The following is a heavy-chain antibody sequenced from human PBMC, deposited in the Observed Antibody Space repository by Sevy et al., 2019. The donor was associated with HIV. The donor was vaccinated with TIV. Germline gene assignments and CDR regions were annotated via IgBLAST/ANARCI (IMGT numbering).Heavy chain of an antibody. V-gene: IGHV4-30-4*01. D-gene: IGHD2-21*01. CDR1: GGSISSGDYY. Sequence: SETLSLTCTVSGGSISSGDYYWNWLRQAPGKGPEWIGYIYHGLSNFDNPSLQSRATVSVDRSKNQFSLTLTSVTAANTAVYYCARESGRTYLVIDSWGPGTLVTVSS. CDR2: IYHGLSN. J-gene: IGHJ4*02. CDR3: ARESGRTYLVIDS.